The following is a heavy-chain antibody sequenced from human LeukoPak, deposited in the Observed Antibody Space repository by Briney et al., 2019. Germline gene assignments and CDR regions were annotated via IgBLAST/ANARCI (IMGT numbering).Heavy chain of an antibody. Sequence: SETLSLTCTVSGGSISSYYWSWIRQPPGKGLEWIGYIYYSGSTNYNPSLKSRVTISVDTSKDQFSLKLSSVTAADTAVYYCARVRGGATNFDYWGQGTLVTASS. CDR2: IYYSGST. CDR1: GGSISSYY. D-gene: IGHD1-26*01. CDR3: ARVRGGATNFDY. J-gene: IGHJ4*02. V-gene: IGHV4-59*01.